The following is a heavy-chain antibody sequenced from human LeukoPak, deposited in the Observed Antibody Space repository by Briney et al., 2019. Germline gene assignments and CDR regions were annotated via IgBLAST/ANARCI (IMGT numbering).Heavy chain of an antibody. Sequence: PGGSLRLSCAASAFSFSSFWMHWVRQAPGKGLVWVSGIKSDGAGTSYVDSVKGRFTISRDNAKNTLDLQMISLRAEDTAVYYCARGGYGAYMGWGQGMLVTVSS. CDR2: IKSDGAGT. D-gene: IGHD4-17*01. CDR3: ARGGYGAYMG. CDR1: AFSFSSFW. V-gene: IGHV3-74*01. J-gene: IGHJ4*02.